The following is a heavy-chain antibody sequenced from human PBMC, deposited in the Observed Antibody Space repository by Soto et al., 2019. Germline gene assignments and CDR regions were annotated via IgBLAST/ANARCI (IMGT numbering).Heavy chain of an antibody. V-gene: IGHV3-30-3*01. CDR3: ARQTLITLFGVVITTYNWFYS. J-gene: IGHJ5*01. CDR2: ISHEGSHK. CDR1: GFTFSSYA. D-gene: IGHD3-3*01. Sequence: QVQLVESGGDVVQPRRSLRRSCAASGFTFSSYAMHWVRQAPGKGLAWVAVISHEGSHKYYEDSVKGRFTISRYKSKNTLYLQMISVRSEDTDVYYCARQTLITLFGVVITTYNWFYSWGRGTLVTVSS.